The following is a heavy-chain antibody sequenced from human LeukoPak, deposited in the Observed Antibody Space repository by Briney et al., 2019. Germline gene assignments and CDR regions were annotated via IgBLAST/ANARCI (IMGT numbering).Heavy chain of an antibody. Sequence: SVNVSCKACVYTLTNYAINWVRQAPGQGLEWVGWINTNSWNPPYAHSFTGRFVFSLDTSVSTAYMQISSLKAEDTAVYYCARDPPLKMYSSSWYRPQYYFDYWGQGTLVTVSS. CDR3: ARDPPLKMYSSSWYRPQYYFDY. V-gene: IGHV7-4-1*02. D-gene: IGHD6-13*01. CDR2: INTNSWNP. J-gene: IGHJ4*02. CDR1: VYTLTNYA.